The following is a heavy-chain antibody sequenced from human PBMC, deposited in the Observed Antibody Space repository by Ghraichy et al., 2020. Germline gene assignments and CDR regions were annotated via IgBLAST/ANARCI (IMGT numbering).Heavy chain of an antibody. Sequence: GGSLRLSCAASGFTFGSYAMSWVRQAPGKGLEWVSAISGGGRKFYADSVQGRFTISRDNSKNTLYLHMNSLRPEDTAAFYCAKVSFFDILTGFDSATYYFSYYMDRWGQGTTVTVSS. CDR3: AKVSFFDILTGFDSATYYFSYYMDR. CDR1: GFTFGSYA. J-gene: IGHJ6*02. V-gene: IGHV3-23*01. CDR2: ISGGGRK. D-gene: IGHD3-9*01.